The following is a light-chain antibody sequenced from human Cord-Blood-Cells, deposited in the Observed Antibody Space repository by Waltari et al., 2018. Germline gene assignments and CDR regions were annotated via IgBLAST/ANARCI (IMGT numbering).Light chain of an antibody. Sequence: IVFTQSPGPLPLSPGERPTLSCRASQSVSSSYLAWYQQKPGQAPRLLIYGASSRATGIPDRFSGSGSGTDFTLTISRLEPEDFAVYYCQQYGSSPFTFGPGTKVDIK. J-gene: IGKJ3*01. CDR3: QQYGSSPFT. CDR2: GAS. CDR1: QSVSSSY. V-gene: IGKV3-20*01.